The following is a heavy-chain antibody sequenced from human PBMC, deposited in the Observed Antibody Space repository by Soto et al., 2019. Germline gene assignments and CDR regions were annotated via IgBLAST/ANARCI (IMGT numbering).Heavy chain of an antibody. CDR1: GFTVSSNY. V-gene: IGHV3-66*01. D-gene: IGHD3-22*01. CDR3: ASSGYYYDSSGYVAPEHYFDY. Sequence: GGSLRLSCAASGFTVSSNYMSWVRQAPGKGLEWVSVIYSGGSTYYADSVKGRFTISRDNSKNTLYLQMNSLRAEDTAVYYCASSGYYYDSSGYVAPEHYFDYWGQGTLVTVSS. J-gene: IGHJ4*02. CDR2: IYSGGST.